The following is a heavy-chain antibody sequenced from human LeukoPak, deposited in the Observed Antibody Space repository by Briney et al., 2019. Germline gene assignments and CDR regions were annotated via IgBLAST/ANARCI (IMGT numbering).Heavy chain of an antibody. D-gene: IGHD3-16*01. CDR2: IYTSGST. CDR3: AREGGRLGELGLFDY. V-gene: IGHV4-61*02. Sequence: SETLSLTCTVSGGSLSSGSYYWSWIRQPAGKGLEWIGRIYTSGSTNYNPSLKSRVTISVDTSKNQFPLKLSSVTAADTAVYYCAREGGRLGELGLFDYWGQGTLVTVSS. CDR1: GGSLSSGSYY. J-gene: IGHJ4*02.